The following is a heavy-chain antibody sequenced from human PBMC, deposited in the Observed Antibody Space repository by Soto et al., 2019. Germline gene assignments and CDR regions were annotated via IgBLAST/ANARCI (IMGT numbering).Heavy chain of an antibody. J-gene: IGHJ3*02. CDR1: GYTFTSYG. Sequence: ASVKVSCKASGYTFTSYGISWVRQAPGQGLEWMGWISAYNGNTNYAQKLQGRVTMTTDTSTSTAYMELRSLRSDDTAVYYCARDLGNYYDSSGYYFWGDAFDIWGQGTMVTVSS. D-gene: IGHD3-22*01. CDR3: ARDLGNYYDSSGYYFWGDAFDI. CDR2: ISAYNGNT. V-gene: IGHV1-18*01.